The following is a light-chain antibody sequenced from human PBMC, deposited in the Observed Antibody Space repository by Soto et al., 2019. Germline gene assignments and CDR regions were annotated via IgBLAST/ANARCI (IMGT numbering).Light chain of an antibody. CDR2: VGTGGSVG. CDR1: SGYSNYK. V-gene: IGLV9-49*01. Sequence: QLVLTQPPSASASLGASVTLTCTLSSGYSNYKVDWYQQRPEKGPRFVMRVGTGGSVGSKGDGIPDRFSVLGSGLNRNLTIKNIQEEDESDYHCGADHGSGSNFAYVFGTGTKLTVL. CDR3: GADHGSGSNFAYV. J-gene: IGLJ1*01.